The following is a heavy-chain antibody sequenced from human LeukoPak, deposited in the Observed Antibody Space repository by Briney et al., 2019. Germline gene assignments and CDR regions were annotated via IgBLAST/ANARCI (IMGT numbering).Heavy chain of an antibody. Sequence: ASVKVSCKASGYTFTGYYMHWVRQAPGQGLEWMGWINPNSGGTNYAQKFQGRVTMTRDTSNSTAYMELSRLRSDDTAVYYCARRYYDSSGHPLIYWGQGTLVTVSS. V-gene: IGHV1-2*02. D-gene: IGHD3-22*01. J-gene: IGHJ4*02. CDR1: GYTFTGYY. CDR3: ARRYYDSSGHPLIY. CDR2: INPNSGGT.